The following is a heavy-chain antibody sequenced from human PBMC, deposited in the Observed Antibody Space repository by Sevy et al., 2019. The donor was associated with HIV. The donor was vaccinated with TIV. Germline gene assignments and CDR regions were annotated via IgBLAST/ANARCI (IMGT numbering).Heavy chain of an antibody. Sequence: GGSLRLSCAASGFTFSDYYMSWIRQAPGKGLEWVSYISSSGSTIYYADSVKGRFTISRDNAKNSLYLQMNGLRAEDTAVYYCARRRGYCSSTSCPFNYYYYYGMDVWGQGTTVTVSS. D-gene: IGHD2-2*01. CDR2: ISSSGSTI. V-gene: IGHV3-11*04. CDR3: ARRRGYCSSTSCPFNYYYYYGMDV. CDR1: GFTFSDYY. J-gene: IGHJ6*02.